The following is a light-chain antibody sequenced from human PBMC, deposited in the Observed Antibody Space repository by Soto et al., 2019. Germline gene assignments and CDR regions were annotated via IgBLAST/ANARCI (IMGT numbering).Light chain of an antibody. CDR2: DAS. CDR3: QQRSNWPPIT. J-gene: IGKJ5*01. Sequence: DSVLTQSPATLYLSPGERATRSCRASQSVSSYLAWYQQKPGQAPRLLIYDASNRATGIPARFSGSGSGTDFTLTISSLEPEDFAVYYCQQRSNWPPITFGQGTRLEI. V-gene: IGKV3-11*01. CDR1: QSVSSY.